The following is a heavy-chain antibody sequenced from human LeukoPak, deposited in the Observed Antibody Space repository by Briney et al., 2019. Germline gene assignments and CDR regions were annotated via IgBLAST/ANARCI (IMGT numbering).Heavy chain of an antibody. J-gene: IGHJ4*02. Sequence: SETLTLTCTVSGGSISSYYWSWIRQPPGKGLEWIGYIYYSGSTNYNPSLKSRVTISVDTSKNQFSLKLSSVTAADTAVYYCARQGMGYDYGDYDGEFDYWGQGTLVTVSS. CDR2: IYYSGST. CDR3: ARQGMGYDYGDYDGEFDY. D-gene: IGHD4-17*01. V-gene: IGHV4-59*08. CDR1: GGSISSYY.